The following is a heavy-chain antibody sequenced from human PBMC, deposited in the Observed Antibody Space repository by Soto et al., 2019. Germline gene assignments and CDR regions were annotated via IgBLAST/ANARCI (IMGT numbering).Heavy chain of an antibody. CDR1: GFTFSSYA. Sequence: EVQLLESGGGLVQPGGSLRLSCAASGFTFSSYAMSWVRQAPGKGLEWVSAISGSGGSTYYADSVKGRFTISRDNSKNTLYLQMNCLRAEDTAVYYCAKRITMVRGVIGFDYWGQGTLVTVSS. D-gene: IGHD3-10*01. J-gene: IGHJ4*02. CDR2: ISGSGGST. CDR3: AKRITMVRGVIGFDY. V-gene: IGHV3-23*01.